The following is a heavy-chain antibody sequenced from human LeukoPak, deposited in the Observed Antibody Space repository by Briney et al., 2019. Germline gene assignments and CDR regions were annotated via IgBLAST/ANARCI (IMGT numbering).Heavy chain of an antibody. D-gene: IGHD6-13*01. Sequence: GGSLRLSCAASGFTFSSYAMHWVRQAPGKGLEWVAVVSYDGSNKYYADSVKGRFTISRDNSKNTLYLQMNSLRAEDTAVYYCARDGGSSQTEEAPDYWGQGTLVTVSS. J-gene: IGHJ4*02. CDR1: GFTFSSYA. V-gene: IGHV3-30*01. CDR3: ARDGGSSQTEEAPDY. CDR2: VSYDGSNK.